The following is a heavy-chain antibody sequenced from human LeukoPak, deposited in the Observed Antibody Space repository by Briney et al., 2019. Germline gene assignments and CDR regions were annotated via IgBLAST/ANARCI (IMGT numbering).Heavy chain of an antibody. J-gene: IGHJ4*02. Sequence: SETLSLTCTVSGGSISSSNYYWGWIRQPPGKGLEWIGSFYYSGRTYYNPSLKSRVTISGDSSKNQFSLRLTSVTAADTAVYYCATGRTVAGKDYWGQGLLITVSS. V-gene: IGHV4-39*01. CDR3: ATGRTVAGKDY. CDR1: GGSISSSNYY. D-gene: IGHD6-19*01. CDR2: FYYSGRT.